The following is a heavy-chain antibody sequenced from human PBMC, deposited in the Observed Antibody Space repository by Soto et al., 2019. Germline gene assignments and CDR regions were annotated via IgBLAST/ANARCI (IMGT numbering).Heavy chain of an antibody. J-gene: IGHJ5*02. Sequence: QVQLQESGPGLVKPSQTLSLTCTVSGGSISSGDYYWSWIRQPPGKVLEWIGYIYYSGSTYSNPSHKSRVTISVDTAKNQFSVKLISVTAADTAVYYCARVLLYYDKFDPWGQGTLVTVSS. CDR2: IYYSGST. D-gene: IGHD3-22*01. V-gene: IGHV4-30-4*01. CDR3: ARVLLYYDKFDP. CDR1: GGSISSGDYY.